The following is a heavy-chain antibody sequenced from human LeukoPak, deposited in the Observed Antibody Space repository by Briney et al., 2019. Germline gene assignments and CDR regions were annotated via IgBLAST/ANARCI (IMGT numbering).Heavy chain of an antibody. D-gene: IGHD3-9*01. CDR1: GGSITGSSYY. Sequence: PSETLSLTCTISGGSITGSSYYRGWIRQSPGKGLEWIGNIYYSGSTYYNSSLKSRVTISIDTSKNHFSLRLTSVTASDTAVYFCTRGSYDVLTGRSTLGEYWGQGTLVAVSS. CDR2: IYYSGST. CDR3: TRGSYDVLTGRSTLGEY. V-gene: IGHV4-39*02. J-gene: IGHJ4*02.